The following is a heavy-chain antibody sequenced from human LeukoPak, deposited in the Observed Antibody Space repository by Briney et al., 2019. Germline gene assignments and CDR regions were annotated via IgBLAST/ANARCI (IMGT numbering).Heavy chain of an antibody. CDR2: IIPIFGTA. J-gene: IGHJ4*02. Sequence: SVKVSCKASGGTFSSYAISWVRQAPGQGLEWMGGIIPIFGTANYAQKFQGRVTVTTDTSTSTAYMELSSLRYDDTAVYYCAREIAAACIGYWGQGTLVTVSS. D-gene: IGHD6-13*01. V-gene: IGHV1-69*05. CDR1: GGTFSSYA. CDR3: AREIAAACIGY.